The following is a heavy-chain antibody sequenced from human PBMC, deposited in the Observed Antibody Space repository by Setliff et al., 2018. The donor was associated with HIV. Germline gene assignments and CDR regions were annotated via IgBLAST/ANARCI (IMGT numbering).Heavy chain of an antibody. V-gene: IGHV4-39*01. J-gene: IGHJ4*02. CDR2: IYQSGTT. Sequence: SETLSLTCSVSGGPITTSTYYWGWIRQPPGKGLEWIGNIYQSGTTYYNPSLKSRVAMSVDTSRNQFSLKLTSVTAADTAVYYCARRPIKGYGPFDSWGPGTLVTVSS. CDR3: ARRPIKGYGPFDS. D-gene: IGHD2-15*01. CDR1: GGPITTSTYY.